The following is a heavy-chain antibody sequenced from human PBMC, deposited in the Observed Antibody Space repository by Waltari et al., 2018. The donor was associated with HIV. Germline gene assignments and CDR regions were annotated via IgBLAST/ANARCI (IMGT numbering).Heavy chain of an antibody. CDR1: GFTFDDKA. Sequence: EVQLVESGGGLVQPGRSLRLSCAASGFTFDDKAMHWVRQAPGKGVGGGCVISGNSGTIAYAVSVKRRFTISRDNAKNSLYLQMNSLRAEDTALYYCAKGVTQGYYYGMDVWGQGTTVTVSS. V-gene: IGHV3-9*01. D-gene: IGHD5-18*01. CDR3: AKGVTQGYYYGMDV. CDR2: ISGNSGTI. J-gene: IGHJ6*02.